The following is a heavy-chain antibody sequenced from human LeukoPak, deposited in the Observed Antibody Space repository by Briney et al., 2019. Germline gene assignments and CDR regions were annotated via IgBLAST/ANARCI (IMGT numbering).Heavy chain of an antibody. D-gene: IGHD6-19*01. Sequence: GGSLRRSCAASGFTFSSYAMHWVRQAPGKRLEWVAVISYDGSNKYYADSVKGRFTISRDNSKNTLYLQMNSLRAEDTAVYYCAREGGSGWNHDAFDIWGQGTMVTVSS. J-gene: IGHJ3*02. V-gene: IGHV3-30*01. CDR1: GFTFSSYA. CDR3: AREGGSGWNHDAFDI. CDR2: ISYDGSNK.